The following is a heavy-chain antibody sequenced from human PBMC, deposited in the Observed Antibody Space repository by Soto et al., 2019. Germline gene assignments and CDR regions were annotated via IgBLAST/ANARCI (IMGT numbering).Heavy chain of an antibody. V-gene: IGHV3-23*01. Sequence: PGGSLRLSCAASGFTFSSSAMSWVRQAPGKGLEWVSAISGSGGSTYYADTVKGRLTVSRDNSKNTLYLQMNSLRAEDTAVYYCARSGYYYPLDFDYWGQGNLVTVSS. D-gene: IGHD3-22*01. CDR3: ARSGYYYPLDFDY. CDR2: ISGSGGST. CDR1: GFTFSSSA. J-gene: IGHJ4*02.